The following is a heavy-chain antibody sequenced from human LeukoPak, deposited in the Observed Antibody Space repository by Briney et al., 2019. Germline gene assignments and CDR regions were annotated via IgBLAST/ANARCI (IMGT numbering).Heavy chain of an antibody. Sequence: GGSLRLSCAASGFTFSSYSMSWVRQAPGKGRGWVSSISSSSSYIYYADSVKGRFTISRDNAKNSLYLQMNSLRAEDTAVYYCARAPPAAEFDYWGQGTLVTVSS. CDR3: ARAPPAAEFDY. D-gene: IGHD6-13*01. J-gene: IGHJ4*02. CDR2: ISSSSSYI. CDR1: GFTFSSYS. V-gene: IGHV3-21*01.